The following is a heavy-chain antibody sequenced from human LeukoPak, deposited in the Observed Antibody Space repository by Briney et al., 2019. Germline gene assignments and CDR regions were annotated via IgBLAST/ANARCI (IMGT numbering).Heavy chain of an antibody. Sequence: PGGSLTHSCAASGFILSSYAMSWVRPAPGKGLEWVSAISGSGGSTYYADSVKGRFTISRDNSKNTLYLQMNSLRAEDTAVYYCAKDNVEMATIYYYGMDVWGQGTTVTVSS. D-gene: IGHD5-24*01. CDR1: GFILSSYA. V-gene: IGHV3-23*01. J-gene: IGHJ6*02. CDR2: ISGSGGST. CDR3: AKDNVEMATIYYYGMDV.